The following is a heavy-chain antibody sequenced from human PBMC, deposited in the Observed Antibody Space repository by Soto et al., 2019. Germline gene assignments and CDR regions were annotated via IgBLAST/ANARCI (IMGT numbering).Heavy chain of an antibody. CDR1: GFTISDYG. V-gene: IGHV3-11*01. J-gene: IGHJ4*02. D-gene: IGHD3-3*01. CDR2: ISSSGSTI. Sequence: PGGPLRLSCAASGFTISDYGMSWIRQAQGKGLEWVSYISSSGSTIYYADSVKGRFTISRDNAKNSLYLQMNSLRAEDTAVYYCARWGVDDFWSGYYSDYWGQGTLVTVSS. CDR3: ARWGVDDFWSGYYSDY.